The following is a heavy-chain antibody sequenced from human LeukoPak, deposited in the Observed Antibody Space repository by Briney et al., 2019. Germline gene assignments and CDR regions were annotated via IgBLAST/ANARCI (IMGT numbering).Heavy chain of an antibody. CDR2: IYHSGST. CDR3: ARGVGYYYMDV. Sequence: SETLSLTCTVSGGSISSYYWSWIWQPPGKGLEWIGYIYHSGSTNYNPSLKSRVTISVDTSKNQFSLKLSSVTAADTAVYYCARGVGYYYMDVWGKGTTVTVSS. D-gene: IGHD2-15*01. J-gene: IGHJ6*03. CDR1: GGSISSYY. V-gene: IGHV4-59*01.